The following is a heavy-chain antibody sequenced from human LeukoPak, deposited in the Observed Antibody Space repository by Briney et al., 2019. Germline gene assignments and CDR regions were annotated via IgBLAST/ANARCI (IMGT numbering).Heavy chain of an antibody. J-gene: IGHJ5*02. CDR3: ARLDYGDYLRFDP. CDR2: IYYSGST. CDR1: GGSTSSYY. Sequence: PSETLSLTCTVSGGSTSSYYWSWIRQPPGKGLEWIGYIYYSGSTNYNPSLKSRVTISVDTSKNQFSLKLSSVTAADTAVYYCARLDYGDYLRFDPWGQGTLVTVSS. D-gene: IGHD4-17*01. V-gene: IGHV4-59*01.